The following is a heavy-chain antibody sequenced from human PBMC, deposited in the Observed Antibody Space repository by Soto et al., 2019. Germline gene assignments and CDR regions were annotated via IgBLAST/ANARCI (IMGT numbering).Heavy chain of an antibody. V-gene: IGHV4-31*03. CDR3: AKGKDSHYYYYGMDV. CDR2: IYYSGST. Sequence: PSETLSLTCTVSGGSISSGGYYWSWIRQHPGKGLEWIGYIYYSGSTYYNPSLKSRVTISVDTSKNQFSLKLSSVTAADTAVYYCAKGKDSHYYYYGMDVWGQGTTVTVSS. J-gene: IGHJ6*02. CDR1: GGSISSGGYY. D-gene: IGHD2-15*01.